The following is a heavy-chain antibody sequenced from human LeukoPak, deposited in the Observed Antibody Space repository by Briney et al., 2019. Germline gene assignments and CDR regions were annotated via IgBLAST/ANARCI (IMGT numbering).Heavy chain of an antibody. D-gene: IGHD3-10*01. CDR1: GGSFSGYF. CDR2: INQSGIT. CDR3: AKSNGYGLVDI. J-gene: IGHJ3*02. Sequence: ASETLSLTCAVYGGSFSGYFWAWIRQPPGKGLEWFGEINQSGITNYNPSLKSRVTISVDTSKKQFSLNLTSVTAADTAVYYCAKSNGYGLVDIWGQGTMVTVSS. V-gene: IGHV4-34*01.